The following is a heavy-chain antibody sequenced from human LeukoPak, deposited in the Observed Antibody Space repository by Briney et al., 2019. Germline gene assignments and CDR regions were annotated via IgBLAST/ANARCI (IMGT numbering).Heavy chain of an antibody. D-gene: IGHD4-17*01. CDR3: ARDDDYGDHHFDY. V-gene: IGHV1-2*06. Sequence: GASVKVSCKASGYTFTGYYMHWVRQAPGQGLEWMGRINPNSGGTNYAQKFQGRVTMTRDTSISTAYMELSRLRSDDTAVYYCARDDDYGDHHFDYWGQGTLVTVSS. J-gene: IGHJ4*02. CDR1: GYTFTGYY. CDR2: INPNSGGT.